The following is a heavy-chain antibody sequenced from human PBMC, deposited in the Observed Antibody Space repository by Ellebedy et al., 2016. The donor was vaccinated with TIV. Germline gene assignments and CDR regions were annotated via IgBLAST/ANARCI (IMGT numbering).Heavy chain of an antibody. CDR2: MSGSAGGGST. D-gene: IGHD2-15*01. Sequence: GESLKISCAASGFTFSTYAMSWVRQAPGKGLEWISVMSGSAGGGSTYYADSVKGRFTISRDNSKNTVYLQMNSLRAEDTAVYYCAKAPIGTCTGARCYPFDHWGQGTLVTVSS. CDR1: GFTFSTYA. CDR3: AKAPIGTCTGARCYPFDH. J-gene: IGHJ4*02. V-gene: IGHV3-23*01.